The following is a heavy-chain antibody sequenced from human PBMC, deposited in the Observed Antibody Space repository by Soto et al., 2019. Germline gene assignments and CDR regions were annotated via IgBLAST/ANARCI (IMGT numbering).Heavy chain of an antibody. CDR3: ARDSRLWGSTGWKRENLLDI. CDR2: IIPIFGTP. D-gene: IGHD3-16*01. CDR1: GGNFNTYP. Sequence: QVQLEQSGAEVKRPGSSVKVSCTTSGGNFNTYPISWVRQAPGHRLEWMGKIIPIFGTPDYAQKFQGRVTINADEATTTVYMELRSLKSDDSAVYYWARDSRLWGSTGWKRENLLDIWGQGTMVTVSS. V-gene: IGHV1-69*18. J-gene: IGHJ3*02.